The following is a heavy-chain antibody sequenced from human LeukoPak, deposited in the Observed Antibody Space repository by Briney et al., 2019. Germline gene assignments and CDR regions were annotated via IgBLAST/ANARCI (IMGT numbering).Heavy chain of an antibody. V-gene: IGHV3-21*04. J-gene: IGHJ4*02. Sequence: GGSLRLSCATSGFTFDNYNMNWVRQAPGRALEWVSSITSSGTYIFYADSVKGRFTISRDNAKNSLYLQMNSLRAEDTAVYYCASEAYYYDSSDYYFPGGFDYWGQGTLVTVSS. CDR2: ITSSGTYI. D-gene: IGHD3-22*01. CDR1: GFTFDNYN. CDR3: ASEAYYYDSSDYYFPGGFDY.